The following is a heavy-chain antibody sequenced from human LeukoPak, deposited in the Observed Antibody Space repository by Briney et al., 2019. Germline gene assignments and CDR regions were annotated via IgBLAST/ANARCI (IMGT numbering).Heavy chain of an antibody. Sequence: GGSLRLSCAASGFTFSSYSMNWVRQAPGKGLEWVSSISSSSSSYIYYADSVKGRFTISRDNAKNSLYLQMNSLRAEDTAVYYCARDLVVPAAMDMGGFDYWGQGTLVTVSS. D-gene: IGHD2-2*01. J-gene: IGHJ4*02. V-gene: IGHV3-21*01. CDR1: GFTFSSYS. CDR2: ISSSSSSYI. CDR3: ARDLVVPAAMDMGGFDY.